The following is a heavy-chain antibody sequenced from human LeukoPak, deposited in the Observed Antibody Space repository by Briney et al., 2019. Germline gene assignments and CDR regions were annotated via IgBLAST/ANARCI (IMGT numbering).Heavy chain of an antibody. CDR3: ARGLNYYDSSGIDY. Sequence: ASVKVSCKASGYTFTGYYMDWVQQAPGQGLEWMGRINPNSGGTNYAQKFQGRVTMTRDTSISTAYMELSRLRSDDTAVYYCARGLNYYDSSGIDYWGQGTLVTVSS. J-gene: IGHJ4*02. V-gene: IGHV1-2*06. D-gene: IGHD3-22*01. CDR1: GYTFTGYY. CDR2: INPNSGGT.